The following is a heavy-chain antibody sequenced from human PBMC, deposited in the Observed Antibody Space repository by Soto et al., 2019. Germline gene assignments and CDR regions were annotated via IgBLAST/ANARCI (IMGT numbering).Heavy chain of an antibody. CDR2: ISAYNGNT. CDR3: VRDNGIGDLDYGGYGARRDPYYYYYGMDV. J-gene: IGHJ6*02. V-gene: IGHV1-18*01. D-gene: IGHD4-17*01. CDR1: GYTFTSYG. Sequence: GASVKVSCKASGYTFTSYGISWVRQAPGQGLEWMGWISAYNGNTNYAQKLQGRVTMTTDTSTSTAYMERRSLRSDDTAVYYCVRDNGIGDLDYGGYGARRDPYYYYYGMDVWGQGTTVTVSS.